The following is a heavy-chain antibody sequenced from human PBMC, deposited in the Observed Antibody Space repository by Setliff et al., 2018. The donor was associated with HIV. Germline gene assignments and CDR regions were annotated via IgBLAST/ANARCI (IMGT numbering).Heavy chain of an antibody. J-gene: IGHJ6*03. CDR1: GGSISSSRYY. CDR3: ARGQFVSPGRPRHYMDV. Sequence: SETLSLTCTVSGGSISSSRYYWGWIRQPPGKGLEWIASIYFSGNTRYNPSLKSRVTISVDAAKKRFSLNIRSLTAADTAVYFCARGQFVSPGRPRHYMDVWGKGTSVTVSS. CDR2: IYFSGNT. V-gene: IGHV4-39*02. D-gene: IGHD6-6*01.